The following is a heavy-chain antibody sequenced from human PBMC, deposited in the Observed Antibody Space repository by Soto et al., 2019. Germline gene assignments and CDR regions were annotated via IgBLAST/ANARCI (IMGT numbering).Heavy chain of an antibody. Sequence: QVQLVESGGGVVQPGRSLRLSCAASGFTFSNYTMHWVRQAPGKGLEWVALISYDEIDKYFADAVKGRFPISRDNSKNTLYLQMDSLRAEDTAVYYCAGRSGSSDYWGRGTLVTVSS. CDR3: AGRSGSSDY. J-gene: IGHJ4*02. V-gene: IGHV3-30*04. D-gene: IGHD3-10*01. CDR1: GFTFSNYT. CDR2: ISYDEIDK.